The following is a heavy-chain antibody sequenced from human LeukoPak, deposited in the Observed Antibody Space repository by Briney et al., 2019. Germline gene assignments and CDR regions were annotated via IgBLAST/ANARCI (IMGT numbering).Heavy chain of an antibody. J-gene: IGHJ2*01. CDR1: GFTFSSYG. CDR3: ARDRTGTYWYFDL. D-gene: IGHD7-27*01. V-gene: IGHV3-33*01. Sequence: GGSLRLSCAASGFTFSSYGMHWVRQAPGKGLEWVAVIWYDGSNKYYADSVKGRFTISRDNSKNTLYLQMNSLRAEDTAVYYCARDRTGTYWYFDLWGRGTLVTVSS. CDR2: IWYDGSNK.